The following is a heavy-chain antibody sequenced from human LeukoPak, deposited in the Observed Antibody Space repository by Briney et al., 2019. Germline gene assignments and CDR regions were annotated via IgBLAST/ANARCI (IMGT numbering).Heavy chain of an antibody. V-gene: IGHV3-30-3*01. J-gene: IGHJ4*02. Sequence: GGSLRLSCEASGFTFSSYAMYWVRQAPGKGLEWVAVISCDETTTYYADSVKGRFTISRDNSKNTLYLQMNSLRAEDTAIYYCARDLRCGSGGYKGYLDYWGQGTLATVSS. CDR1: GFTFSSYA. CDR2: ISCDETTT. CDR3: ARDLRCGSGGYKGYLDY. D-gene: IGHD3-10*01.